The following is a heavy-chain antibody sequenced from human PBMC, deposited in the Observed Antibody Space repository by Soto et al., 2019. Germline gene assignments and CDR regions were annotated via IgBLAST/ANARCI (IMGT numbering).Heavy chain of an antibody. Sequence: SETLSLTCTVSGGSISSSSYYWGWIRQPPGKGLEWIGSIYYSGSTYYNPSLKSRVTISVDTSKNQFSLKLSSVTAADTAVYYCARGYCSSTICYIWDNWFDPWGQGTLVTV. CDR1: GGSISSSSYY. CDR2: IYYSGST. V-gene: IGHV4-39*07. D-gene: IGHD2-2*02. J-gene: IGHJ5*02. CDR3: ARGYCSSTICYIWDNWFDP.